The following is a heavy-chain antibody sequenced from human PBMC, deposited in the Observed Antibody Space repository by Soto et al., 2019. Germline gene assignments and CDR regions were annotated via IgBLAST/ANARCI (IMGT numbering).Heavy chain of an antibody. Sequence: SETLSLTCAVYGWSFSGYYWSWIRQPPGKGLEWIGEINHSGSTNYNPSLKSRVTISVDTSKNQFSLKLSSVTAADTAVYYCARTNNYYDSSGYHSLFAPWGQGTLVTVSS. CDR3: ARTNNYYDSSGYHSLFAP. CDR1: GWSFSGYY. V-gene: IGHV4-34*01. CDR2: INHSGST. J-gene: IGHJ5*02. D-gene: IGHD3-22*01.